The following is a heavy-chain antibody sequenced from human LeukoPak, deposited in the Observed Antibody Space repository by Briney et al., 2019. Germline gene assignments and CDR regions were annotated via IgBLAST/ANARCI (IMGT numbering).Heavy chain of an antibody. CDR1: GGSFSGYY. V-gene: IGHV4-34*01. CDR3: ARRLVDSSASQVSDH. D-gene: IGHD2-2*01. J-gene: IGHJ4*02. Sequence: ETLSLTCAVYGGSFSGYYWSWIRQSPGEGLEWIGEINDSGVTNCNPSLESRVILSVDTSKNQFSLRLSSVTAADTAVYYCARRLVDSSASQVSDHWGQGTLVTISS. CDR2: INDSGVT.